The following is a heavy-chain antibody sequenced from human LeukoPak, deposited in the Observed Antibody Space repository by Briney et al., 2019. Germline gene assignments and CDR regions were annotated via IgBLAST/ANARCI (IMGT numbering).Heavy chain of an antibody. D-gene: IGHD1-26*01. CDR2: INPNSGGT. J-gene: IGHJ4*02. V-gene: IGHV1-2*02. CDR1: GYTFTGYY. CDR3: ANAGATGGYYFDY. Sequence: GSVKVSCKASGYTFTGYYMHWVRQAPGQGLEWMGWINPNSGGTNYAQKFQGRVTMTRDTSISTAYMELSSLRSEDTAVYYCANAGATGGYYFDYWGQGTLVTVSS.